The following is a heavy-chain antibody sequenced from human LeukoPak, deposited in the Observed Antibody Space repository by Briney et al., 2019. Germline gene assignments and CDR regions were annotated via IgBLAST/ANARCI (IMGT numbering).Heavy chain of an antibody. J-gene: IGHJ6*02. CDR2: IYTSGST. Sequence: SETLSLTCTVSGGSISSYYWSWIRQPPGKGLEWIGYIYTSGSTNYNPSLKSRVTISVDTSKNQFSLKLTSVTAADTAVYYCARGSNSGHYYYYGMDVWGQGTTVTVSS. CDR3: ARGSNSGHYYYYGMDV. D-gene: IGHD6-19*01. V-gene: IGHV4-4*09. CDR1: GGSISSYY.